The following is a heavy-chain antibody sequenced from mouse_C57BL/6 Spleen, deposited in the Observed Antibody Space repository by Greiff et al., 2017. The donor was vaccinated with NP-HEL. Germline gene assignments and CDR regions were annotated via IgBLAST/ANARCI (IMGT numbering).Heavy chain of an antibody. CDR1: GYTFTDYN. Sequence: EVQLQQSGPELVKPGASVKIPCKASGYTFTDYNMDWVKQSHGKSLEWIGDINPNNGGTIYNQKFKGKATLTVDKSSGTAYMELRSLTSEDTAVYYCARRGFYYYGSSFYAMDYWGQGTSVTVSS. V-gene: IGHV1-18*01. J-gene: IGHJ4*01. D-gene: IGHD1-1*01. CDR2: INPNNGGT. CDR3: ARRGFYYYGSSFYAMDY.